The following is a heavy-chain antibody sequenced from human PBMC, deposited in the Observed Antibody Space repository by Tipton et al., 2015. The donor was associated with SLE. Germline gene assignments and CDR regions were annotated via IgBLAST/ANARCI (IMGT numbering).Heavy chain of an antibody. CDR3: AKDQTAAGLYYFDY. J-gene: IGHJ4*02. Sequence: SLRLSCAASGFTFSSYGMHWVRQAPDKGLEWVAVIWYDGSNKYYADSVKGRFTISRDNSKNTLYLQMNSLRAEDTAVYYCAKDQTAAGLYYFDYWGQGTLVTVSS. CDR1: GFTFSSYG. D-gene: IGHD6-13*01. V-gene: IGHV3-33*06. CDR2: IWYDGSNK.